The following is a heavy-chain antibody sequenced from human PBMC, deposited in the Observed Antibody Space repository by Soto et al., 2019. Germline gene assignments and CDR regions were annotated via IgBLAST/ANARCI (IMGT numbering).Heavy chain of an antibody. CDR1: GGSISHYY. V-gene: IGHV4-59*01. J-gene: IGHJ5*02. CDR3: ARDRSTYGGGGTGEVKENWFDP. D-gene: IGHD2-8*01. Sequence: LSLTCTFSGGSISHYYWSWIRQSPGKGLDWIGYAYYSGSTDYNPSLKSRVTMSVDTSKNQVSLKLNSVTTADTAVYYCARDRSTYGGGGTGEVKENWFDPWGPGTLVTVSS. CDR2: AYYSGST.